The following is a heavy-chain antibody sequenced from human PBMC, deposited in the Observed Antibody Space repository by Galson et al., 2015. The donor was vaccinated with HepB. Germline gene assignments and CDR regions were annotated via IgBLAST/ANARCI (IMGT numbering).Heavy chain of an antibody. CDR3: AIGRGSSWYYYYYGMDV. J-gene: IGHJ6*02. V-gene: IGHV3-48*01. CDR2: ISSSSSTI. D-gene: IGHD6-13*01. CDR1: GFTFSSYS. Sequence: SLRLSCAASGFTFSSYSMYWVRQAPGKGLEWVSYISSSSSTIYYADSVKGRFTISRDNAKNSLYLQMNSLRAEDTAVYYCAIGRGSSWYYYYYGMDVWGQGTTVTVSS.